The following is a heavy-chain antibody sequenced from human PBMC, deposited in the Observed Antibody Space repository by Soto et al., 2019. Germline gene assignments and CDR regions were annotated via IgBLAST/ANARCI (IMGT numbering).Heavy chain of an antibody. CDR1: GYTFTSYG. Sequence: ASVKVSCQASGYTFTSYGISWVRQAPGQGLEWVGWISAYNGNTNYAQKLQGRVTMTTDTSTSTAYMELSSLRSDDTAVYDCAPEGGELRFSEWLAEFDYWGQGTLVTVSS. J-gene: IGHJ4*02. V-gene: IGHV1-18*01. CDR3: APEGGELRFSEWLAEFDY. CDR2: ISAYNGNT. D-gene: IGHD3-3*01.